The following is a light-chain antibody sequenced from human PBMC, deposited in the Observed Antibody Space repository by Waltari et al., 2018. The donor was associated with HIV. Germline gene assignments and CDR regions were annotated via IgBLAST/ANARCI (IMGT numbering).Light chain of an antibody. CDR1: SRDVGNYNY. J-gene: IGLJ2*01. CDR3: SSYTSSSTVV. CDR2: EVS. Sequence: QSALTQPASVSGSPGQSIPISCTGTSRDVGNYNYVSWYQQHPGKAPKVMIYEVSNRPSGVSNRFSGSKSGNTASLTISGLQAEDEADYYCSSYTSSSTVVFGGGTKLTVL. V-gene: IGLV2-14*01.